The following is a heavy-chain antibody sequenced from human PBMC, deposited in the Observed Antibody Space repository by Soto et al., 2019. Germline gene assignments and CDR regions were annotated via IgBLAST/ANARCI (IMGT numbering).Heavy chain of an antibody. J-gene: IGHJ4*02. CDR2: IYTSDSDT. V-gene: IGHV5-51*01. CDR3: ARGGVSTRTFDY. Sequence: LGESLKISCQGTGYRFSSSWIGWVRQMPGKGLELMGIIYTSDSDTRYRPSFQGQVTISADKSISSAYLQWSSLRGSDTAMYYCARGGVSTRTFDYWGQGTPVTVSS. D-gene: IGHD3-3*01. CDR1: GYRFSSSW.